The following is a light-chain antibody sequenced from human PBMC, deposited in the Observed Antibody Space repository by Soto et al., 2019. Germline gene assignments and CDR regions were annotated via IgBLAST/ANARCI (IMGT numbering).Light chain of an antibody. Sequence: DIQMTQSPSSLSVSVGDRVTITCRASQNIAGYLNWYQQKPGKAPELLIYGSSPLQSGVPSSFSGSGAGTGFTLSISSLQPEDFATYYCQQTYITPYTFGQGTNLEIK. CDR1: QNIAGY. CDR2: GSS. V-gene: IGKV1-39*01. CDR3: QQTYITPYT. J-gene: IGKJ2*01.